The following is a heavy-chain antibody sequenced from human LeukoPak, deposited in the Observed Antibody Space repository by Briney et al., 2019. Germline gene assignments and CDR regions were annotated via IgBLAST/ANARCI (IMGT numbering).Heavy chain of an antibody. CDR1: GFTFSTFW. V-gene: IGHV3-74*01. Sequence: GGSLRLSCATSGFTFSTFWMHWVRQAPGKGLVWVSRINHDGSSTNYADSVKGRFTISRDNSKNTLYLQMNSLRAEDTAVYYCAKYYGDDPDYYYYMDVWGKGTTVTISS. J-gene: IGHJ6*03. D-gene: IGHD4-17*01. CDR3: AKYYGDDPDYYYYMDV. CDR2: INHDGSST.